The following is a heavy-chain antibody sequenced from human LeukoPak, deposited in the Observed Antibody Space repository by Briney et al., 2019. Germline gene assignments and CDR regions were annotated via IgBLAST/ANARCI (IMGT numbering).Heavy chain of an antibody. D-gene: IGHD3-16*01. CDR1: GFTFDDYA. CDR2: ISWNSGSI. J-gene: IGHJ3*02. CDR3: ARDSREWGIDAFDI. V-gene: IGHV3-9*01. Sequence: PGGSLRLSCAASGFTFDDYAMHWVRQAPGKGLEWVSGISWNSGSIGYADSVKGRFTISRDNAKNSLYLQMNSLRAEDTAVYYCARDSREWGIDAFDIWGQGTMVTVSS.